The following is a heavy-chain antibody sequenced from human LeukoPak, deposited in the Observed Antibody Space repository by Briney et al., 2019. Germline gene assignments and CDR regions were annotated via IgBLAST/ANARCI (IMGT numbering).Heavy chain of an antibody. V-gene: IGHV4-59*08. D-gene: IGHD3-3*01. CDR3: ARHLEYSVDP. Sequence: SETLSLTCTVSGGSISSYYWSWIRQPPGKGLEWIGYIYYSGSTNYNPSLKSRVTISVDTSKNQFSLKLSSVTAADTAVYYCARHLEYSVDPWGQGTLVTVSS. CDR1: GGSISSYY. J-gene: IGHJ5*02. CDR2: IYYSGST.